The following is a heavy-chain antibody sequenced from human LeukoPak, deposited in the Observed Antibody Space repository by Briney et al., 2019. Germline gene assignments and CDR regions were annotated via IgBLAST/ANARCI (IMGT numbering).Heavy chain of an antibody. CDR2: IYSGGNT. D-gene: IGHD2-15*01. J-gene: IGHJ4*02. CDR1: GVTVSNNY. Sequence: HPGGSLRLSCAASGVTVSNNYMSWVRQAPGKGLEWVSVIYSGGNTYDADSVKGRFTISRDNSKNTLYLQMNSLRAEDTAVYYCARGIGCSGGSCYFDYWGQGTLVTVSS. CDR3: ARGIGCSGGSCYFDY. V-gene: IGHV3-66*01.